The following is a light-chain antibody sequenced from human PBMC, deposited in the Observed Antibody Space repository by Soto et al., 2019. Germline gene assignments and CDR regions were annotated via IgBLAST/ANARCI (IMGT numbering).Light chain of an antibody. Sequence: VVSQSPDRMSVFQGGSANLSCRASQSISDTLAWYQQKPGQAPRLLIHGASTRATGFPARFSGSGSGRDFTRTISSLGPEAAAIYRCLQRNILRPGAIGQGTRLEIK. CDR3: LQRNILRPGA. CDR1: QSISDT. V-gene: IGKV3-15*01. J-gene: IGKJ5*01. CDR2: GAS.